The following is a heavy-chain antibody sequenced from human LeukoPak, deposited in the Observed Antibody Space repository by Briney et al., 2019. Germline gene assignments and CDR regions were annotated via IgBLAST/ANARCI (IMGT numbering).Heavy chain of an antibody. CDR3: ATYSSLNRREFQY. J-gene: IGHJ1*01. CDR2: ISSSSSYI. D-gene: IGHD3-22*01. CDR1: GFTFSSYS. V-gene: IGHV3-21*01. Sequence: GGSLRLSCAASGFTFSSYSMNWVRQAPGKGLEWVPSISSSSSYIYYADSVKGRFTISRDNAKNSLYLQMNSLRAEDTAVYYCATYSSLNRREFQYWGQGTLLTVSS.